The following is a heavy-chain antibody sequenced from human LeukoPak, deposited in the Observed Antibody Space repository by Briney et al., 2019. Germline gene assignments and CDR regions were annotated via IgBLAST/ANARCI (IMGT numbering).Heavy chain of an antibody. Sequence: PSETLSLTCAVYGGSFSGYYWSWIRQPPGKGLEWIGEINHSGSTNYNPSLKSRVTISVDTSKNQFSLKLSSVTAADTAVYYCARHPLLRYIPSSLDYWGQGTLVTVSS. V-gene: IGHV4-34*01. CDR1: GGSFSGYY. CDR3: ARHPLLRYIPSSLDY. CDR2: INHSGST. J-gene: IGHJ4*02. D-gene: IGHD3-9*01.